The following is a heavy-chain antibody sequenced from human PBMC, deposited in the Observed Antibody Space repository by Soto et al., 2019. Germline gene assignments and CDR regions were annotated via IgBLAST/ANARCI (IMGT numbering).Heavy chain of an antibody. CDR2: FDPEDGET. Sequence: VKAAWKGVGYTISELSMPWRRKKNGKGLEWMGGFDPEDGETIYAQKFQGRVTMTEDTSTDTAYMELSSLRSEDTAVYYCATTTGLAAAVNFDYWGQGTLVTVSS. V-gene: IGHV1-24*01. D-gene: IGHD6-13*01. J-gene: IGHJ4*02. CDR1: GYTISELS. CDR3: ATTTGLAAAVNFDY.